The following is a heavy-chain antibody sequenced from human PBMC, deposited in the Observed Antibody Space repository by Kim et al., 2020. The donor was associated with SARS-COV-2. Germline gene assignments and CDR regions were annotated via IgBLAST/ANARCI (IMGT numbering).Heavy chain of an antibody. Sequence: GGSLRLSCAASGFTFSSYGMHWVRQAPGKGLEWVAVIWYDGSNKYYADSVKGRFTISRDNSKNTLYLQMNSLRAEGTAVYYCARDWGGVSSSWTPLDYWGQGTLVTVSS. V-gene: IGHV3-33*01. J-gene: IGHJ4*02. CDR3: ARDWGGVSSSWTPLDY. D-gene: IGHD6-13*01. CDR2: IWYDGSNK. CDR1: GFTFSSYG.